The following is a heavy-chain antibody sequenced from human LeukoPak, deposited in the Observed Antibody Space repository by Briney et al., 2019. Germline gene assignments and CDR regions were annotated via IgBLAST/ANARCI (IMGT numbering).Heavy chain of an antibody. D-gene: IGHD3-22*01. CDR2: IYYSGST. V-gene: IGHV4-39*07. Sequence: PSETLSLTCTVSGGSISSSSYYWGWIRQPPGEGLEWIGSIYYSGSTYYNPSLKSRVTISVDTSKNQFSLKLSSVTAADTAVYYCARFRDSSGYYSNAFDIWGQGTMVTVSS. CDR1: GGSISSSSYY. J-gene: IGHJ3*02. CDR3: ARFRDSSGYYSNAFDI.